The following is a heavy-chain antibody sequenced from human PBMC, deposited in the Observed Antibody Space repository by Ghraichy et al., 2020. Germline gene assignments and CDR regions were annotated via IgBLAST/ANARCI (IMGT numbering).Heavy chain of an antibody. D-gene: IGHD6-19*01. J-gene: IGHJ5*02. V-gene: IGHV3-7*04. Sequence: GGSLRLSCAASGFTFSSYWMSWVRQAPGKGLEWVANIKQDGSEKYYVDSVKGRFTISRDNAKNSLYLQMNSLRAEDTAVYYCARVSGYSSGWYTGWFDPWGQGTLVTVSS. CDR2: IKQDGSEK. CDR1: GFTFSSYW. CDR3: ARVSGYSSGWYTGWFDP.